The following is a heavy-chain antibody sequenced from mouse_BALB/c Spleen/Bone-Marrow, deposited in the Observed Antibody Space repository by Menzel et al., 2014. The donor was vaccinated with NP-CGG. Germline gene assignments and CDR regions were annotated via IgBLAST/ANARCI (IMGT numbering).Heavy chain of an antibody. Sequence: EVQLVESGGGLVKPGGSLKLSCAASGFAFSSYDMSWVRQTPEKRLEWVATISSGGSYTYYPDSVKGRFTISRDNARNTLYLQMSSLRSEDTALYHCARHPYYGNYPAWFAYWGQGTLVTVSA. V-gene: IGHV5-9*02. CDR3: ARHPYYGNYPAWFAY. J-gene: IGHJ3*01. D-gene: IGHD2-10*01. CDR2: ISSGGSYT. CDR1: GFAFSSYD.